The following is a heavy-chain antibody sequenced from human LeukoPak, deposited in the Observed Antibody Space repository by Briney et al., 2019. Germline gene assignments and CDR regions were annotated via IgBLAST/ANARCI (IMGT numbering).Heavy chain of an antibody. V-gene: IGHV4-59*08. J-gene: IGHJ5*02. D-gene: IGHD4-11*01. CDR3: ARQTTEQSNWFDP. Sequence: PSETLSLTCTVSGGSISSYYWSWIRQPPGKGLEWIGYIYYSGSTNYNPSLKSRVTISVDTSKNQFSLKLSSVTAADTAVYYCARQTTEQSNWFDPWGQGTLVTVSS. CDR1: GGSISSYY. CDR2: IYYSGST.